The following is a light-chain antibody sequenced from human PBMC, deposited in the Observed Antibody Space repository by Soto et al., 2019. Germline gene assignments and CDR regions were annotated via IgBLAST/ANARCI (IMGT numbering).Light chain of an antibody. J-gene: IGLJ3*02. CDR2: EVS. Sequence: QAVVTQPRSVSGSPGQSVTISCTGTSSDVGGYNFVSWYQQHPGKAPKLMIYEVSKWPSGVPDRFSGSKSGNTASLTISGLQAEDEADYYCCSYAGSYTWVFGGGTKLTVL. V-gene: IGLV2-11*01. CDR1: SSDVGGYNF. CDR3: CSYAGSYTWV.